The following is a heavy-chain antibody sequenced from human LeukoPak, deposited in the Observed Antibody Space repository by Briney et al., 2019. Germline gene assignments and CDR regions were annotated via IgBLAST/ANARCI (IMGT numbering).Heavy chain of an antibody. CDR3: AKDLIMITFGGALVDY. CDR2: IYSGGST. D-gene: IGHD3-16*01. CDR1: GFTVSSNY. V-gene: IGHV3-66*01. Sequence: PGGSLRLSCAASGFTVSSNYMSWVRQAPGKGLEWVSVIYSGGSTYYADSVKGRFTISRDNSKNTLYLQMNSLRAEDTAVYYCAKDLIMITFGGALVDYWGQGTLVTVSS. J-gene: IGHJ4*02.